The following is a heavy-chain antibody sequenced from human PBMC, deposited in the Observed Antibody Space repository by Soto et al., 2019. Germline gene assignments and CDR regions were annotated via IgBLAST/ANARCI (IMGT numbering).Heavy chain of an antibody. J-gene: IGHJ4*02. CDR1: GFTFSSYS. CDR2: ISSSSSYI. V-gene: IGHV3-21*01. Sequence: PGGSLRLSCAASGFTFSSYSMNWVRQAPGKGLEWVSSISSSSSYIYYADSVKGRFTISRDNAKNSLYLQMNSLRAEDTAVYYCACPFYYYDSSGYLIDYWGQGTLVTVSS. CDR3: ACPFYYYDSSGYLIDY. D-gene: IGHD3-22*01.